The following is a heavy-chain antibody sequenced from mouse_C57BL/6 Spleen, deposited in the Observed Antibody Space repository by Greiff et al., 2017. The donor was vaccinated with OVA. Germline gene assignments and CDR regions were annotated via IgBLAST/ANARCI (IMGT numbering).Heavy chain of an antibody. Sequence: QVQLQQPGAELVRPGSSVKLSCKASGYTFTSYWMDWVKQRPGQGLEWIGNIYPSDSETHYNQKFKDKATLTVDKSSSTAYMQLSSLTSEDSAVYDCARAGGSSLFFAYWGQGTLVTVSA. D-gene: IGHD1-1*01. J-gene: IGHJ3*01. V-gene: IGHV1-61*01. CDR1: GYTFTSYW. CDR3: ARAGGSSLFFAY. CDR2: IYPSDSET.